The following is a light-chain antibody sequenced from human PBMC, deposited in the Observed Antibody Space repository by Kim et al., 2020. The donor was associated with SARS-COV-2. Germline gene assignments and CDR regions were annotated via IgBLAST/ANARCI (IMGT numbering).Light chain of an antibody. J-gene: IGKJ3*01. V-gene: IGKV3-20*01. Sequence: LSPGERATLSCRASQSVSSNLAWYQQRPGQAPRLLIYGASNRATGIPDRFSGSGSGTDFTLTISRLEPEDFAVYYCQQYGSLPFTFGPGTKVEIK. CDR2: GAS. CDR1: QSVSSN. CDR3: QQYGSLPFT.